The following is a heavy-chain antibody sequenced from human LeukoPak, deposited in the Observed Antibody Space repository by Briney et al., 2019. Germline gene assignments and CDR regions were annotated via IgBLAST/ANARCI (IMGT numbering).Heavy chain of an antibody. CDR1: GFTFSNYV. Sequence: PGRSLRLSCAASGFTFSNYVMHWVHQAPGKGLEWVAFISSDGSNKYYADSVKGRFTISRDNPKNTLYLQMNSLRAEDTAVYHCARDLTGTGDYWGQGTLVTVSS. D-gene: IGHD1-1*01. V-gene: IGHV3-30-3*01. J-gene: IGHJ4*02. CDR3: ARDLTGTGDY. CDR2: ISSDGSNK.